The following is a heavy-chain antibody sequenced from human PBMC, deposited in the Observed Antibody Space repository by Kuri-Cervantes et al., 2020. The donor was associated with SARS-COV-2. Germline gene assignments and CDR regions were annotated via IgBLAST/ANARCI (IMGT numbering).Heavy chain of an antibody. J-gene: IGHJ3*02. D-gene: IGHD1-1*01. CDR1: GFTFSIYE. Sequence: GGSLRLSCAASGFTFSIYEMNWVRQAPGKGLEWVSYISSSGSTIYYADSVKGRFTISRDNAKNSLYLQMNSLRAEDTAVYYCAIIGTLYNFDAFDIWGQGTMVTVSS. CDR3: AIIGTLYNFDAFDI. CDR2: ISSSGSTI. V-gene: IGHV3-48*03.